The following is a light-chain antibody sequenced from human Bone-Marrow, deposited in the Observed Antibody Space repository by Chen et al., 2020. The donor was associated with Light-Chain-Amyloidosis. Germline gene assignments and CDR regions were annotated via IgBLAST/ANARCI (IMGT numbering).Light chain of an antibody. CDR3: QVWDRSSDRPV. CDR1: NIGSTS. V-gene: IGLV3-21*02. CDR2: DDS. J-gene: IGLJ3*02. Sequence: SYVLTHPSSLSVAPGQTATLACGGNNIGSTSVHWYQQTPGQAPLLVVYDDSDRPSRIPERLSGSNAGNTATLTISRVEAGDEADYYCQVWDRSSDRPVFGGGTKLTVL.